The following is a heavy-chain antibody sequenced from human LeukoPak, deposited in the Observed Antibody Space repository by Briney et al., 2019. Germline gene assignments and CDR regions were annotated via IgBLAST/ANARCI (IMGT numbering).Heavy chain of an antibody. CDR1: GYTFGDYG. CDR3: ARKGLGGELGGFDS. CDR2: LNRNGDIT. Sequence: GGSLRLSCAASGYTFGDYGMSWVRQVPGKGLEWVPGLNRNGDITGYADFVQGRFTISRDNAKNSLYLQMNSLRVEDTALYYCARKGLGGELGGFDSWGQGTLVTVSS. V-gene: IGHV3-20*04. J-gene: IGHJ4*02. D-gene: IGHD1-26*01.